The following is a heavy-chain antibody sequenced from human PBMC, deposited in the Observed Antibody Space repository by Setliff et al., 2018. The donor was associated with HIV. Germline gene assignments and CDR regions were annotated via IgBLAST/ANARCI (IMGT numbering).Heavy chain of an antibody. D-gene: IGHD6-19*01. V-gene: IGHV4-4*02. CDR1: GGSISSSNW. CDR2: IYHSGST. J-gene: IGHJ4*02. CDR3: ASLVGGAVAGPY. Sequence: SETLSLTCAVSGGSISSSNWWSWVRQSPGKGLEWIGEIYHSGSTYYNPSLKSRVTISVDTSKNQFSLKLRSVTAADTAVYYCASLVGGAVAGPYWVQGTLVTVS.